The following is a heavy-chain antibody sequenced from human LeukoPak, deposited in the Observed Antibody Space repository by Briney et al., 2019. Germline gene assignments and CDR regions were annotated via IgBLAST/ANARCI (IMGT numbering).Heavy chain of an antibody. D-gene: IGHD3-3*02. V-gene: IGHV4-34*01. Sequence: GSLRLSCAASGFTFSSYAMSWIRQPPGKGLEWIGEINHSGSTNYNPSLKSRVTISVDTSKNQFSLKLSSVTAADTAVYYCARRGISWYKFWGQGTLVTVSS. CDR2: INHSGST. J-gene: IGHJ4*02. CDR1: GFTFSSYA. CDR3: ARRGISWYKF.